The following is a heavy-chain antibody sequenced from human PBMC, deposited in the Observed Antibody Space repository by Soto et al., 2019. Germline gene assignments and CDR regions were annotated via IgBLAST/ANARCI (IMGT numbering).Heavy chain of an antibody. D-gene: IGHD6-13*01. CDR3: AKEYGSTWIDH. V-gene: IGHV3-30*18. CDR1: GFTFSTYG. CDR2: MSYDGTKQ. J-gene: IGHJ4*02. Sequence: GGSLSLSCAASGFTFSTYGMHWVRQAPGKGLEWVAAMSYDGTKQYYVDSVKGRFTISRDNSRNTLFLQLNSLRDEDTAVYYCAKEYGSTWIDHWGQGTPVTVS.